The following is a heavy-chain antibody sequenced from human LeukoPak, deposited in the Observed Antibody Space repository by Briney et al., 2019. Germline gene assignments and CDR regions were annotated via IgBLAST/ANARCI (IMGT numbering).Heavy chain of an antibody. Sequence: AASVKVSCKASGCTFTSYAMNWVRQAPGQGLEWMGWINTNTGNPTYAQGFTGRFVFSLDTSVSTAYLQISSLKAEDTAVYYCARMAAAYDSSGYFLDYWGQGTLVTVSS. CDR2: INTNTGNP. CDR3: ARMAAAYDSSGYFLDY. J-gene: IGHJ4*02. D-gene: IGHD3-22*01. V-gene: IGHV7-4-1*02. CDR1: GCTFTSYA.